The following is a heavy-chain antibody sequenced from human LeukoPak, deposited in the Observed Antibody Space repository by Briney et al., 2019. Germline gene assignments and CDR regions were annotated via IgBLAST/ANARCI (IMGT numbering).Heavy chain of an antibody. CDR3: ARDQEGFDY. Sequence: ASVKVSCKASGYTLTSNYIHWVRQAPGQRLEWMGMIYPRDGSTSYAQKFQGRVTVTRDTSTSTVHMELSGLRSEDTAVYYCARDQEGFDYWGQGTLVTVSS. CDR2: IYPRDGST. V-gene: IGHV1-46*01. CDR1: GYTLTSNY. J-gene: IGHJ4*02.